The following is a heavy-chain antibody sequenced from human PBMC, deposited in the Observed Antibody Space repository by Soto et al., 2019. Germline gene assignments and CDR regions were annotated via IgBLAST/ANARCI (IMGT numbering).Heavy chain of an antibody. CDR1: EFTFSNFG. J-gene: IGHJ4*02. D-gene: IGHD3-10*01. Sequence: QVQLVESGGGVVQPGRSLRLSCAASEFTFSNFGMHWVRQAPGKGLEWVAVISYDGGDKYSADSVKDRFTISRDNSKNTLFLQMNSLRAEDTAVYYCAKDSGRGSADYYFDYWGRGTLVTVSS. V-gene: IGHV3-30*18. CDR3: AKDSGRGSADYYFDY. CDR2: ISYDGGDK.